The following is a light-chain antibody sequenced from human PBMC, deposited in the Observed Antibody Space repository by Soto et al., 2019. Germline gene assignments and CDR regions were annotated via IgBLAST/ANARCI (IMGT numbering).Light chain of an antibody. CDR2: KDT. V-gene: IGLV3-25*03. Sequence: SYELTQPPSVSVSPGQTARITCSGDALPKQYAYWYQRKPGQAPVVMIYKDTERPSGIPDRFSGSISGTTLTLTISGVQAEDEADYYCQSADSSGDYVIFGGGTKLTVL. CDR3: QSADSSGDYVI. CDR1: ALPKQY. J-gene: IGLJ2*01.